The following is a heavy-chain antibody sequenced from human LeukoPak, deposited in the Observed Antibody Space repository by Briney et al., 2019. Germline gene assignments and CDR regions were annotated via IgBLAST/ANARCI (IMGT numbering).Heavy chain of an antibody. V-gene: IGHV4-4*02. CDR3: ARHLRVGATSWFDP. CDR1: GGSISNENW. J-gene: IGHJ5*02. CDR2: IFHSGSI. D-gene: IGHD1-26*01. Sequence: SGTLSLTCAVSGGSISNENWWTWVRQPPGKGLEWIGEIFHSGSINYNPSLKSRLTMSVDKSNNQFSLELSSVTAADTAVYYCARHLRVGATSWFDPWGQGTLVTVSS.